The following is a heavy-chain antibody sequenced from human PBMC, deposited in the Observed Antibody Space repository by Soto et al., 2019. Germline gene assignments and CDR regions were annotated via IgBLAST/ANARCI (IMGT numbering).Heavy chain of an antibody. Sequence: GASVKVSCKASGYTFTRYGISWVRQAPGQGLEWMGWISGYNGNTREAEKFQGRVTMTTDTAANTAYMELRGLRSDDTAVYYCARGSAYSTPWSFDNWGQGTLVTVS. V-gene: IGHV1-18*01. CDR2: ISGYNGNT. CDR3: ARGSAYSTPWSFDN. CDR1: GYTFTRYG. D-gene: IGHD6-13*01. J-gene: IGHJ4*02.